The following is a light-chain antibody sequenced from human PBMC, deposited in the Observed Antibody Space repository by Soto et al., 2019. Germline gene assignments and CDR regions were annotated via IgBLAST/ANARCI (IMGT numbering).Light chain of an antibody. V-gene: IGLV1-44*01. CDR1: TSNIGSNT. Sequence: QSVLTQPPSASGTPGQRVTISCSGSTSNIGSNTVNWYQQLPGTAPKLLIQSDNQRPSGVPDRFSGSKSGTSASLAISGLQSGDEADYYCAAWDDSLNGVIFGGGTKLTV. CDR3: AAWDDSLNGVI. J-gene: IGLJ2*01. CDR2: SDN.